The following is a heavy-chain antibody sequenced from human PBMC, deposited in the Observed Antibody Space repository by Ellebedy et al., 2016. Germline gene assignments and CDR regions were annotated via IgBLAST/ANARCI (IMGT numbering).Heavy chain of an antibody. V-gene: IGHV3-48*03. D-gene: IGHD2-15*01. CDR1: GFTFSSSP. CDR2: ISGGGDTI. Sequence: GESLKISCAASGFTFSSSPMKWVRQTPGRGLEWVSYISGGGDTIYYADSVKGRFTISRDNARNSLYLQMTDLRAEDTAIYYCGKLYCSGGSCYGDYWGHGTLVTVSS. CDR3: GKLYCSGGSCYGDY. J-gene: IGHJ4*01.